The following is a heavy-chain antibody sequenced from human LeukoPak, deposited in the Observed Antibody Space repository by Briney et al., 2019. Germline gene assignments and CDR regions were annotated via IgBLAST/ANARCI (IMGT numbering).Heavy chain of an antibody. V-gene: IGHV3-7*04. J-gene: IGHJ5*02. Sequence: GGSLRLSFAASGFTLSTYWMSWVRQASGKGLEWVANINRDGSGKYYVDSVRGRFTISRDNAKNSLYLQMNSLRAEDTAVYYCARVQTGTTNWFDPWGQGTPVTVSS. CDR1: GFTLSTYW. D-gene: IGHD1-1*01. CDR3: ARVQTGTTNWFDP. CDR2: INRDGSGK.